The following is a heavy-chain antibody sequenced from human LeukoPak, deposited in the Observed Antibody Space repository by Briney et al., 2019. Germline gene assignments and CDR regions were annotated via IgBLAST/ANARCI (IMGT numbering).Heavy chain of an antibody. CDR3: ARGYSSGWYFDY. J-gene: IGHJ4*02. Sequence: ASVTVSCKASGYTFTTAAIHWARQAPGQSLEWMGWINGGNGNTKYAQKFQDRVTFTRDTSASTVYMELSGLRSEDTAVYYCARGYSSGWYFDYWGQGTLVTVSS. V-gene: IGHV1-3*01. D-gene: IGHD6-19*01. CDR2: INGGNGNT. CDR1: GYTFTTAA.